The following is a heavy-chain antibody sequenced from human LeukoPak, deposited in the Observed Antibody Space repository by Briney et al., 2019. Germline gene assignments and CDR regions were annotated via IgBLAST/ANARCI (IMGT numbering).Heavy chain of an antibody. V-gene: IGHV3-74*01. CDR1: GFTFSSYW. CDR3: VNLWEAEY. Sequence: GGSLRLSCVASGFTFSSYWMHWVRQDPRKGLVWVSRINGDGRNINYADSVRGRFTISRDNAKNTLYLQMNTLRVEDTAMYYCVNLWEAEYWGQGTLVTVSS. CDR2: INGDGRNI. D-gene: IGHD1-26*01. J-gene: IGHJ4*02.